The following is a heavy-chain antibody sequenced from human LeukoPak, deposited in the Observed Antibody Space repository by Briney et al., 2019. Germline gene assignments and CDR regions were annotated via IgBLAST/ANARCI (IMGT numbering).Heavy chain of an antibody. CDR1: GFTFSNYA. D-gene: IGHD1-26*01. J-gene: IGHJ4*02. CDR2: IWFDGSKE. Sequence: GGSLRLSCAASGFTFSNYAMHWVRQAPGKGLEWVAVIWFDGSKEYYADSVKGRFTISRDNSKNTLWLQMNSLRAEDTAVYYCTRLTGVGSYQHLDYWGQGTLVTVSS. V-gene: IGHV3-33*01. CDR3: TRLTGVGSYQHLDY.